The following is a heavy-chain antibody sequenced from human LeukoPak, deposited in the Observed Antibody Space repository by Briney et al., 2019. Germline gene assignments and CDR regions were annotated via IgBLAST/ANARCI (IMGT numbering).Heavy chain of an antibody. D-gene: IGHD2-15*01. V-gene: IGHV1-69*13. CDR2: IIPIFGTA. CDR3: AREEVVAATGYYYYYGMDV. Sequence: SVKVSCKASGGTFSSYAISWVRQAPGQGLEWMGGIIPIFGTANYAQKFQGRVTITADESTSTAHMELSSLRSEDTAVYYCAREEVVAATGYYYYYGMDVWGKGTTVTVSS. CDR1: GGTFSSYA. J-gene: IGHJ6*04.